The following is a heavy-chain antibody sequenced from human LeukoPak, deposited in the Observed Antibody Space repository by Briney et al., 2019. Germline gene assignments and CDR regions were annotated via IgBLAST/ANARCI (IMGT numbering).Heavy chain of an antibody. Sequence: ASVKVSCKASGYTFTGYFMRSVRQAPGQGLEWMGWINPNSGDTNYAQKFQGRVTMTRDTSISTAYMELSRLRSDDTAVYYCARQIVGAKNVWFDPWGQGTLVTVSS. CDR3: ARQIVGAKNVWFDP. J-gene: IGHJ5*02. D-gene: IGHD1-26*01. V-gene: IGHV1-2*02. CDR2: INPNSGDT. CDR1: GYTFTGYF.